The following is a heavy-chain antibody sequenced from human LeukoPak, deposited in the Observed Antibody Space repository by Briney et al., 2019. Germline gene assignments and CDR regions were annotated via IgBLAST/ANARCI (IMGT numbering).Heavy chain of an antibody. D-gene: IGHD5-12*01. CDR2: ISSSGSTI. J-gene: IGHJ6*02. V-gene: IGHV3-48*03. Sequence: GSLRLSCAASGFTFSSYEMNWVRQAPGKGLEWVSYISSSGSTIYYADSVKGRFSISRDNAKNSLYLQMNSLRAEDTAVYYCARERPNIVATIIDYYYYGMDVWGQGTTVTVSS. CDR3: ARERPNIVATIIDYYYYGMDV. CDR1: GFTFSSYE.